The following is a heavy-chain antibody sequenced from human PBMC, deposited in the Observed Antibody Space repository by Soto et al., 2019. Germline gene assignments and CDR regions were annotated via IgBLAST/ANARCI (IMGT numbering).Heavy chain of an antibody. D-gene: IGHD6-13*01. V-gene: IGHV4-59*12. Sequence: SETLSLTCIVTGDSISNYHWSWIRQPPGKGLEWIGNLYDSGTTNYNPSLKSRVTISVDTSKNQFSLKLSSVTAADTAVYYCARGLAAAGLFGFGPWGQGTLVTVSS. CDR2: LYDSGTT. CDR3: ARGLAAAGLFGFGP. CDR1: GDSISNYH. J-gene: IGHJ5*02.